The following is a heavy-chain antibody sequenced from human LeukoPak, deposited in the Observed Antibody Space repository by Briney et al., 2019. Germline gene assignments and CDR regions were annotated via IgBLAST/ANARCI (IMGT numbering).Heavy chain of an antibody. CDR1: GGTFSSYA. CDR2: IIPIFGTA. J-gene: IGHJ5*02. CDR3: ARDAQYYDFWSGYYTNWFDP. V-gene: IGHV1-69*05. Sequence: SVKVSCKASGGTFSSYAISWVRQAPGQGLEWMGGIIPIFGTANYAQKFQGRVTITTDESTSTAYMELGSLRSEDTAVYYCARDAQYYDFWSGYYTNWFDPWGQGALVTVSS. D-gene: IGHD3-3*01.